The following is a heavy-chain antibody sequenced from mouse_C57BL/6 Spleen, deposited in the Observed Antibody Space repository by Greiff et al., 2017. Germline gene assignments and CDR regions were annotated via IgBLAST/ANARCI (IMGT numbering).Heavy chain of an antibody. CDR1: GFTFSDYG. D-gene: IGHD1-1*01. CDR3: ARPQYLTTGVAKGAWFAY. J-gene: IGHJ3*01. CDR2: ISSGSSTI. V-gene: IGHV5-17*01. Sequence: EVQLVESGGGLVKPGGSLKLSCAASGFTFSDYGMHWVRQAPEKGLEWVAYISSGSSTINYAETVKGRFTISRDNATNTLFLQMTSLRSEDSAMYYCARPQYLTTGVAKGAWFAYWGQGTLVTVSA.